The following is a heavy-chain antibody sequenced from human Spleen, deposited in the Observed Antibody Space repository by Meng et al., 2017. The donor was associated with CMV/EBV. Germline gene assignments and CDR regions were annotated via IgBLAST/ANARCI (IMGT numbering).Heavy chain of an antibody. D-gene: IGHD1-26*01. J-gene: IGHJ6*02. V-gene: IGHV3-23*01. CDR2: IGGRDDYT. CDR1: GFTFNSYA. Sequence: GESLKISCAASGFTFNSYAMNWVRQAPGKGLEWVSTIGGRDDYTYYADSVKGRFTISRDNSKNTVYLQMNSLRVEDTAVYYCARDEGGIVGAPIITQTLYYYGMDVWDQGTTVTVSS. CDR3: ARDEGGIVGAPIITQTLYYYGMDV.